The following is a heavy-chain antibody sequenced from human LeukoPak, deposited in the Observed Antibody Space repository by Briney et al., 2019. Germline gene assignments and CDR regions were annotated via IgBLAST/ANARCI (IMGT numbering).Heavy chain of an antibody. J-gene: IGHJ4*02. CDR1: GFTFRDYG. D-gene: IGHD1-26*01. CDR3: ARDRMGAILYFDY. Sequence: GGSLRLSRAASGFTFRDYGMSWVRQAPGKGLEWVSALTGSGGTTYYADSVKGGFTISRDNSKNTLYLQMNSLTAEDTAVYYCARDRMGAILYFDYWGQGTLVTVSS. CDR2: LTGSGGTT. V-gene: IGHV3-23*01.